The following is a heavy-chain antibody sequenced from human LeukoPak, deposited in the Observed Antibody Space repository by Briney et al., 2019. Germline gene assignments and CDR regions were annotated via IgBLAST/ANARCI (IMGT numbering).Heavy chain of an antibody. CDR2: IYTSGGT. CDR1: GGSLRRYY. V-gene: IGHV4-4*07. CDR3: ARESGVIWRYLPRLFDY. Sequence: SGTLSLTCTVSGGSLRRYYWSWVRQPAGKGLERIGRIYTSGGTKYKPSLKSGVTISVDKCKNQCSLKLSSLTAAATAVYYCARESGVIWRYLPRLFDYWCQGTLVTASS. D-gene: IGHD3-16*02. J-gene: IGHJ4*02.